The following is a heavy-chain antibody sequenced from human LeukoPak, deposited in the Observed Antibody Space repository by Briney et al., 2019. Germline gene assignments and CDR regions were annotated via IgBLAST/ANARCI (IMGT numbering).Heavy chain of an antibody. Sequence: SETLSLTCSVSGGSISSYYWSWIRQPPGKGLEYIGYIYYSGSTNYNPSLKSRVTISVDTSKDQFSLNLTSVTAADTAVYYCAGLKCISTTCPSRYVMDVWGQGTTVTVSS. CDR3: AGLKCISTTCPSRYVMDV. D-gene: IGHD2-2*01. CDR2: IYYSGST. CDR1: GGSISSYY. V-gene: IGHV4-59*03. J-gene: IGHJ6*02.